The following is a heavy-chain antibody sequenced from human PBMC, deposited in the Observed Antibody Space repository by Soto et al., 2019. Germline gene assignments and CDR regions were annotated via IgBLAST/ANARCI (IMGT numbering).Heavy chain of an antibody. V-gene: IGHV2-5*02. CDR1: GFSLSTTGVG. D-gene: IGHD3-16*01. CDR3: AQRRGSVGLGAERGSCFDP. CDR2: IYWDDDK. Sequence: QITLKESGPTLVRPTQTLTLTCTFSGFSLSTTGVGVGWIRQPPGKALEWLALIYWDDDKRYSPSLQNRLTITKDTSKNQVTRTMTNMDPVDTATYYCAQRRGSVGLGAERGSCFDPWGQGTLVTVSS. J-gene: IGHJ5*02.